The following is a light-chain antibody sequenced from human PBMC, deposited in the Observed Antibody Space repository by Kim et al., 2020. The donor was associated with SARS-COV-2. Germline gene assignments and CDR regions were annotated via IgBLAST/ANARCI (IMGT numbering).Light chain of an antibody. CDR1: SGSIASNY. V-gene: IGLV6-57*03. CDR3: QSYYNTEWV. Sequence: NFMLTQPHSVSESPGKTVTISCTRSSGSIASNYVQWFQQRPASAPTTVIFEDDHRPSGVPDRFSGSIDRSSNSASLTISGLETEDEADYYCQSYYNTEWVLVGGTQLTVL. J-gene: IGLJ3*02. CDR2: EDD.